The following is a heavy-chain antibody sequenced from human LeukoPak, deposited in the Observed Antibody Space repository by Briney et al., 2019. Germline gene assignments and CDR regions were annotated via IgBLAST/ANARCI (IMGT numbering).Heavy chain of an antibody. V-gene: IGHV4-39*01. CDR2: IYYSGST. D-gene: IGHD6-19*01. CDR1: GGSISSSSYY. J-gene: IGHJ4*02. Sequence: SETLSLTCTVSGGSISSSSYYWGSIRQPRGRGLEWIGSIYYSGSTYYNPSLKSRVTISVDTSKNQFSLKLSSVTAADTAVYYCARGYATVAGRGVDYWGQGTLVTVSS. CDR3: ARGYATVAGRGVDY.